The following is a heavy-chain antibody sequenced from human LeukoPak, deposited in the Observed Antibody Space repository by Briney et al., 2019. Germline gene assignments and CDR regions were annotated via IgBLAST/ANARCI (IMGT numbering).Heavy chain of an antibody. CDR1: GGTFSSYA. Sequence: ASVKVSCKASGGTFSSYAISWVRQAPGQGLEWMGRIIPILGIANYAQKFQGRVTVTADKSTSTAYMERSSLRSEDTAVYYCARSYYDSSGYYHYWGQGTLVTVSS. CDR3: ARSYYDSSGYYHY. V-gene: IGHV1-69*04. CDR2: IIPILGIA. J-gene: IGHJ4*02. D-gene: IGHD3-22*01.